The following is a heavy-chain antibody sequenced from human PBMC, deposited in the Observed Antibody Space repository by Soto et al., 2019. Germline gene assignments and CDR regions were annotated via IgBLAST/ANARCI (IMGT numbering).Heavy chain of an antibody. CDR3: AISTWSLSYFGMDV. CDR1: GYNFSDYG. Sequence: ASVKVSCKASGYNFSDYGVNWVRQDPGQGLEWMGWVSSYSGQTMIPRKFQGRVTMTTDTPTSTGYMELRGLTSDDTALYYCAISTWSLSYFGMDVWGQGTTGTVS. D-gene: IGHD3-3*01. J-gene: IGHJ6*02. V-gene: IGHV1-18*04. CDR2: VSSYSGQT.